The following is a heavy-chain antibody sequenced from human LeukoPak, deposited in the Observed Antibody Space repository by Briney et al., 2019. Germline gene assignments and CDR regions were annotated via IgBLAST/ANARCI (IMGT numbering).Heavy chain of an antibody. CDR3: ARDSYAGVTGDY. Sequence: ASVKVSCKASGYTFTSYYIHWVRQAPGQGLGWMGIINPSSGSTTYAQKFQDRVTVTRDTSTRTVYMELRSLRSEDTAVYYCARDSYAGVTGDYWGQGTLVTVSS. J-gene: IGHJ4*02. V-gene: IGHV1-46*01. D-gene: IGHD3-10*01. CDR1: GYTFTSYY. CDR2: INPSSGST.